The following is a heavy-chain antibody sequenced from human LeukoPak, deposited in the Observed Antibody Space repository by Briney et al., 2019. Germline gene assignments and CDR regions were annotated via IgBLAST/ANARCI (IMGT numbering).Heavy chain of an antibody. V-gene: IGHV4-59*01. CDR1: DGSITNFD. Sequence: SETLSLTCTVSDGSITNFDWSWVRQPPGKGLEFIGYVHYSGTANYNPSLRSRVTISIDTSKKHFFLKLKSVTAADTAVYYCARGRTRGWHYFDYWGQGTLVTVSS. CDR2: VHYSGTA. J-gene: IGHJ4*02. D-gene: IGHD3-10*01. CDR3: ARGRTRGWHYFDY.